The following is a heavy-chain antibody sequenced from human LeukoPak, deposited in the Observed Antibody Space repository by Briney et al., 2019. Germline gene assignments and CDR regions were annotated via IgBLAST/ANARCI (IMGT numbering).Heavy chain of an antibody. V-gene: IGHV4-34*01. J-gene: IGHJ5*02. D-gene: IGHD3-10*01. Sequence: PSETLSLTCAVYGGSFSGYYWSWIRQPPGKGLEWIGEINHSGSTNYNPSLKSRVTISVDTSKNQFSLKLSSVTAADTAVYYCARFRYGSGSHLRMRRNWFGPWGQGTLVTVSS. CDR1: GGSFSGYY. CDR2: INHSGST. CDR3: ARFRYGSGSHLRMRRNWFGP.